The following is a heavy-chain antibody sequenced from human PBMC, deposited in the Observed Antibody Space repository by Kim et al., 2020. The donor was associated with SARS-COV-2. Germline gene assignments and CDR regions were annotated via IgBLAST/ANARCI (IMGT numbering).Heavy chain of an antibody. J-gene: IGHJ3*02. D-gene: IGHD3-16*02. V-gene: IGHV6-1*01. CDR3: ARNRRAVDAFDI. Sequence: YAVAVKSRINIIPDTSKNQFSLQLSSVTPEDTAVYYCARNRRAVDAFDIWGLGTMVTVSS.